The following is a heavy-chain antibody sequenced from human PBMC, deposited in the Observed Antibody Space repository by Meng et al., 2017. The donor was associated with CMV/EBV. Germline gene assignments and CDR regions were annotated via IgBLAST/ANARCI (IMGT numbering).Heavy chain of an antibody. J-gene: IGHJ4*02. CDR3: ARVTELELDY. CDR2: MNPNSGNT. CDR1: GYTFTSYD. V-gene: IGHV1-8*01. D-gene: IGHD1-1*01. Sequence: VSCKASGYTFTSYDINWVRQATGQGLEWRGWMNPNSGNTGYAQKFQGRVTMTRNTSISTDYMELSSLRSEDTAVYYCARVTELELDYWGQGTLVTVSS.